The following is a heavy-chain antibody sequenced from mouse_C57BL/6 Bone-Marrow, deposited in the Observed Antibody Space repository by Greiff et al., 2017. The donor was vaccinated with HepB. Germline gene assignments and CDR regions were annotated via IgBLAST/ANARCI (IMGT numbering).Heavy chain of an antibody. V-gene: IGHV1-81*01. D-gene: IGHD2-4*01. J-gene: IGHJ3*01. CDR1: GYTFTSYG. CDR2: IYPRSGNT. Sequence: QVQLQQSGAELARPGASVKLSCKASGYTFTSYGISWVKQRAGQGLEWIGEIYPRSGNTYYNEKFKGKATLTADKSSSTAYMELRSLTSEDSAVYFCAREGGLRQGFAYWGQGTLVTVSA. CDR3: AREGGLRQGFAY.